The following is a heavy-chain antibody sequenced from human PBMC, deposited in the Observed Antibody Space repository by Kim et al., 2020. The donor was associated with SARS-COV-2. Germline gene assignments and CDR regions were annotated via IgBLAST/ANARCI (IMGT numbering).Heavy chain of an antibody. CDR1: GFNFRSFG. D-gene: IGHD3-16*02. J-gene: IGHJ1*01. CDR3: ARDHGWGNYRPFILQH. CDR2: IRFDGSNE. Sequence: GGSLRLSCTTSGFNFRSFGMHWVRQAPGKVLEWVATIRFDGSNEDYVESVKGRFIISRENFNNTLFLQMNSLRSEDTAVYFCARDHGWGNYRPFILQHWGRGALVTVSS. V-gene: IGHV3-33*01.